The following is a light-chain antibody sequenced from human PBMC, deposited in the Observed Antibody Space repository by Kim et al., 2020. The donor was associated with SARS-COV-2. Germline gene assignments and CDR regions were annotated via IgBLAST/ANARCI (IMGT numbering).Light chain of an antibody. CDR3: CSYAGSSNSPYV. V-gene: IGLV2-23*02. CDR2: EVS. CDR1: SSDVGSYNL. Sequence: QSALTQPASVSGSPGQSITISCTGTSSDVGSYNLVSWYQQHPGKAPKLMIYEVSKRPSGVSNRFSGSKSGNKASLKISGLQAEDEADYYCCSYAGSSNSPYVFGTGTKVTVL. J-gene: IGLJ1*01.